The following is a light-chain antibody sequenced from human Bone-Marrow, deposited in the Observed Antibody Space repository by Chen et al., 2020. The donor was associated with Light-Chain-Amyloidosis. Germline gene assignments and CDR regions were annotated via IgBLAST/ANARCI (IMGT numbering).Light chain of an antibody. CDR3: GTWDTSLRGGV. CDR1: STNIGSNF. V-gene: IGLV1-51*01. J-gene: IGLJ3*02. Sequence: QSVLTQPPSVSAAPGQNVTISCSGSSTNIGSNFVSWHQQFPGTAPELLIFYTVKRPSGIPDRFSGSISGTSAALGSTGVQAGDEADHYCGTWDTSLRGGVFGGGTKLTVL. CDR2: YTV.